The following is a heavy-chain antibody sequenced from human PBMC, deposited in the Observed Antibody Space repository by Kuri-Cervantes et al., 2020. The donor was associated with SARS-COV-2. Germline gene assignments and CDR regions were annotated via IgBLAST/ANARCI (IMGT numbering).Heavy chain of an antibody. CDR1: GGSFSGFY. CDR2: INHSGST. CDR3: ARGRRYSLPGGLDY. V-gene: IGHV4-34*01. D-gene: IGHD3-9*01. J-gene: IGHJ4*02. Sequence: SQTLSLTCAVYGGSFSGFYWSWIRHPPGKGLEWIGEINHSGSTNYNPSLKSRVTISVDTSKNQFSLKLSSVTAADTAVYYCARGRRYSLPGGLDYWGQGTLVTVSS.